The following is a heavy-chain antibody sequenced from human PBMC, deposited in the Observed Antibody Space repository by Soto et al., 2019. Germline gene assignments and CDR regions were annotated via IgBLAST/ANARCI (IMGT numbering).Heavy chain of an antibody. Sequence: SETLSLTCTVSGGSISSYYWSWIRQPPGKGLEWIGYIYYSGSTNYNPSLKSRVTISVDTSKNQFSLKLSSVTAADTAVCYCAGPYGSGSYYPWFDPWGQGTLVTVSS. CDR3: AGPYGSGSYYPWFDP. J-gene: IGHJ5*02. D-gene: IGHD3-10*01. CDR1: GGSISSYY. CDR2: IYYSGST. V-gene: IGHV4-59*08.